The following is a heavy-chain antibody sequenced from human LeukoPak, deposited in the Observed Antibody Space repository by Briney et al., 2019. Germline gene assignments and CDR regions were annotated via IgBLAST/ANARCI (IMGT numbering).Heavy chain of an antibody. Sequence: GGSLRLSCAASGFTFNSYSMNWVRQPPGKGLEWVSSISSSSSYIYYADSVKGRFTISRDNAKNSLYLQMNSLRAEDTAVYYCARDAYSSSWYGHYYYYYMDVWGKGTTVTVSS. V-gene: IGHV3-21*01. J-gene: IGHJ6*03. CDR2: ISSSSSYI. CDR3: ARDAYSSSWYGHYYYYYMDV. CDR1: GFTFNSYS. D-gene: IGHD6-13*01.